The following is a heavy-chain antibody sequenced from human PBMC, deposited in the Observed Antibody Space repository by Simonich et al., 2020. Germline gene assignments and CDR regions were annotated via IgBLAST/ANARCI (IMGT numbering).Heavy chain of an antibody. CDR1: GFTFSRYI. CDR2: ISSSSSTI. CDR3: ARDSSYYAFDI. D-gene: IGHD5-12*01. J-gene: IGHJ3*02. Sequence: EVQLVESGGGLVQPGGSLRLSCAASGFTFSRYIMNWVRQAPGKGLEWVSYISSSSSTIYYADSVKGRFTISRDNAKNSLYLQMNSLRAEDTAVYYCARDSSYYAFDIWGQGTMVTVSS. V-gene: IGHV3-48*01.